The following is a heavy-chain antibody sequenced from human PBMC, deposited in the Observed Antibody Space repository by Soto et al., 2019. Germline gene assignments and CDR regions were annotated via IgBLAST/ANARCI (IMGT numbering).Heavy chain of an antibody. Sequence: SETLSLTCAVYGGSFSGYYWSWIRQPPGKGLEWIGEISHSGSTNYNPSLKSRVTISVDTSKNQFSLKLSSVTAADTAVYYCARVNLYYYDSSGYPPWGQGTLVTVSS. J-gene: IGHJ5*02. D-gene: IGHD3-22*01. CDR2: ISHSGST. V-gene: IGHV4-34*01. CDR3: ARVNLYYYDSSGYPP. CDR1: GGSFSGYY.